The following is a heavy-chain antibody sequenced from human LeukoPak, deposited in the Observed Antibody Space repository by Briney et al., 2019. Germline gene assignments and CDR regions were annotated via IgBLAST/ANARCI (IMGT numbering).Heavy chain of an antibody. Sequence: GGSLGLSCAASGFTFSSYAMSWVRQAPGKGLEWVSAISGSGGSTYYADSVKGRFTISRDNSKNTLYLQMNSLRAEDTAVYYCAKTQSTTMIVVVYYFDYWGQGTLVTVSS. CDR3: AKTQSTTMIVVVYYFDY. V-gene: IGHV3-23*01. J-gene: IGHJ4*02. D-gene: IGHD3-22*01. CDR1: GFTFSSYA. CDR2: ISGSGGST.